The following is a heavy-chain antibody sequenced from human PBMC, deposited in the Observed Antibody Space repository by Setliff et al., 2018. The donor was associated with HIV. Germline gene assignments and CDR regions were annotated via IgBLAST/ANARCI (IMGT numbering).Heavy chain of an antibody. J-gene: IGHJ6*03. V-gene: IGHV3-13*01. Sequence: PGGSLRLSCAASGFTFNNYDMHWVRQASGKGLEWVSTVGTAGDTYYPGSVKGRFTISRENAGDSLYLQMNSLRSEDTAVYFCAKSFNSGPTNWNIDVWGTGTTVTVSS. CDR3: AKSFNSGPTNWNIDV. CDR2: VGTAGDT. CDR1: GFTFNNYD. D-gene: IGHD1-20*01.